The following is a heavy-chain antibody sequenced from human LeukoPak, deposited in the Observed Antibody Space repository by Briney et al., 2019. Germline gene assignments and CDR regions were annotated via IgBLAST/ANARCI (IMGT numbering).Heavy chain of an antibody. CDR3: ARDQKILTGYSSFDY. V-gene: IGHV4-34*01. Sequence: SETLSLTCAVYGGSFSGYYWSWIRQPPGKGLEWIGEINHSGSTNYNPSLKSRVTISVDTSKNQFSLKLSSVTAADTAVYYCARDQKILTGYSSFDYWGQGTLVTVSS. CDR1: GGSFSGYY. J-gene: IGHJ4*02. D-gene: IGHD3-9*01. CDR2: INHSGST.